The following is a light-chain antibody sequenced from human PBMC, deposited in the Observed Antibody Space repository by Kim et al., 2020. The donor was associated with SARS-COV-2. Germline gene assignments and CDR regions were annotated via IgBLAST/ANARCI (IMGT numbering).Light chain of an antibody. CDR1: TIGSKS. CDR3: QVWDSSSDPWV. V-gene: IGLV3-21*04. CDR2: YDS. Sequence: APGKTAGITCGGNTIGSKSVHWYQQRPGQAPVLVIYYDSDRPSGIPERFSGSNSGNTATLTISRVEAGDEADYYCQVWDSSSDPWVFGGGTQLTVL. J-gene: IGLJ3*02.